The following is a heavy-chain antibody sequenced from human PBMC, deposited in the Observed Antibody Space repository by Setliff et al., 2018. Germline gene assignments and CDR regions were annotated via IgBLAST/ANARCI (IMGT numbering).Heavy chain of an antibody. Sequence: LRLSCAASGFPFSIYSMHWVRQAPGKGLEWVSSISDSSFHIYYRDSVKGRFTISRDNARNSLYLQMNSLRAEDTAVYFCARSESCGSSHCSPYDYWGQGALVTVSS. CDR2: ISDSSFHI. CDR1: GFPFSIYS. J-gene: IGHJ4*02. CDR3: ARSESCGSSHCSPYDY. V-gene: IGHV3-21*01. D-gene: IGHD3-10*01.